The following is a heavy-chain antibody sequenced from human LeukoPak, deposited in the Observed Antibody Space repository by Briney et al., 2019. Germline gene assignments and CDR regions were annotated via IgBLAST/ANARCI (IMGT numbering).Heavy chain of an antibody. V-gene: IGHV4-61*02. CDR1: GGSISSGSYY. CDR3: ARVASDYYYYYMDV. J-gene: IGHJ6*03. Sequence: SETLSLTCTVSGGSISSGSYYWSWIRQPAGKGLEWIGRIYTSGSTNYNPSLKSRVTISVDTSKNQFSLKLSSVTAADTAVYYCARVASDYYYYYMDVWGKGTTVTVSS. CDR2: IYTSGST.